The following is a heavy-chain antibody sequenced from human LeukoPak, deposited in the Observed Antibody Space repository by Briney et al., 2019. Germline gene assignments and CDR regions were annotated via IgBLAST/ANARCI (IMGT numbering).Heavy chain of an antibody. J-gene: IGHJ3*02. CDR1: GDSISAYF. V-gene: IGHV4-4*07. CDR3: ARDNYYYDSSGYYSLHAFDI. D-gene: IGHD3-22*01. CDR2: IYASGST. Sequence: PSETLSLTCTVSGDSISAYFWTWIRQPAGKGLEWIGRIYASGSTNYNPALTSRLTMSVDTSKNPSSLKLISVTAADTAVYYCARDNYYYDSSGYYSLHAFDIWGQGTMVTVSS.